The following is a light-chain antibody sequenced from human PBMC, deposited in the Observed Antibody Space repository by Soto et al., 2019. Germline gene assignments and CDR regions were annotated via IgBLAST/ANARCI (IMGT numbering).Light chain of an antibody. Sequence: DIVMTQSPDSLAVSLGERATINCKSSQSILYSSNNKKYLAWYQQKPGQPPKLLIYWASTRESGVPDRFSGSGSGTDFTLTISSLQAEDVAVYYCQPYYSFPFTFAGGTKVEIK. J-gene: IGKJ4*01. CDR1: QSILYSSNNKKY. CDR3: QPYYSFPFT. V-gene: IGKV4-1*01. CDR2: WAS.